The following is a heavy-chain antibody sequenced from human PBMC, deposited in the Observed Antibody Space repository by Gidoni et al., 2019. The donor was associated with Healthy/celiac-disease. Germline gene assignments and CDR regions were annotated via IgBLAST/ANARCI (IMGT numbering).Heavy chain of an antibody. Sequence: QVQLQESGPGLVKPSQTLSLTCTVSGGSISSGAYYWSWIRQPPGKGLEWIGYIYYSGSTYDNPSLKSRVTISVDTSKNQFSLKLSSVTAADTAVYYCARVGDYVWGSYRYGQYYFDYWGQGTLVTVSS. CDR3: ARVGDYVWGSYRYGQYYFDY. D-gene: IGHD3-16*02. J-gene: IGHJ4*02. V-gene: IGHV4-30-4*01. CDR1: GGSISSGAYY. CDR2: IYYSGST.